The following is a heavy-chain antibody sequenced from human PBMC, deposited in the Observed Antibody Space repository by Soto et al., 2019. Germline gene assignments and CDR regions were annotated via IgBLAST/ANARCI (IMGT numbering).Heavy chain of an antibody. CDR1: GGTFSSYA. V-gene: IGHV1-8*02. J-gene: IGHJ4*02. Sequence: ASVKVSCKASGGTFSSYAISWVRQAPGQGLEWMGWMNPNSGNTGYAQKFQGRVTMTRNTSISTAYMELSSLRSEDTAVYYCARSYDSSGYYGYWGQGTLVTVSS. CDR3: ARSYDSSGYYGY. D-gene: IGHD3-22*01. CDR2: MNPNSGNT.